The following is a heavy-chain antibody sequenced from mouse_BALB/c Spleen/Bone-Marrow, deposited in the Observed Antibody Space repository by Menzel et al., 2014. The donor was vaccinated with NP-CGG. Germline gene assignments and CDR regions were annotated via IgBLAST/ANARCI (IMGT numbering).Heavy chain of an antibody. CDR2: INPSNGGT. CDR3: TRSNYGYWFFDV. V-gene: IGHV1S81*02. CDR1: GYTFTSYY. J-gene: IGHJ1*01. Sequence: QVQLQQPGAELVKPGASVKLSCKASGYTFTSYYMYWVKQRPGQGLEWIGEINPSNGGTNFNEKFKSKATLTVDKSSNTAYVQLSSLTSQDSAVYPCTRSNYGYWFFDVWGAGTTVTVSS. D-gene: IGHD1-1*01.